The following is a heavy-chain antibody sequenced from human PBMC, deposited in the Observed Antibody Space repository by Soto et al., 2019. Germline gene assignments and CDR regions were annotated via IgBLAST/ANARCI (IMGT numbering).Heavy chain of an antibody. V-gene: IGHV4-39*01. CDR3: ARHPRIARTAYNWFDP. J-gene: IGHJ5*02. CDR2: IYYSGST. D-gene: IGHD2-15*01. Sequence: QLQLQESGPGLVKPSETLSLTCTVSGGSISSSSYYWGWIRQPPGKGLEWIGSIYYSGSTYYNPSLKSRVTISVDTSKNQFSLKLSSVTAADTAVYYCARHPRIARTAYNWFDPWGQGILVTVSS. CDR1: GGSISSSSYY.